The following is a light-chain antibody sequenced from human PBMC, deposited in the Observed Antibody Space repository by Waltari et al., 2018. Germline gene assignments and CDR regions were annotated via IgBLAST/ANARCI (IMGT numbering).Light chain of an antibody. Sequence: QSALTQPASVSGSPGQSITISCTGPSSDVGVYNYVSWYQQHPGKAPKLIIYEVNTRHSGVSHCFAGSKSGNTASLTISGLQAEDEADYYCTSYTSSSFWVFGGGTQLTVL. J-gene: IGLJ3*02. CDR2: EVN. V-gene: IGLV2-14*01. CDR1: SSDVGVYNY. CDR3: TSYTSSSFWV.